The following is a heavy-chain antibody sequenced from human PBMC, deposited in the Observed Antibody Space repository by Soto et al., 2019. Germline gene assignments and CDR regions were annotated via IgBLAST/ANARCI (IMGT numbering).Heavy chain of an antibody. D-gene: IGHD6-13*01. CDR3: ARLRIAAAGGFDY. CDR1: GGSFSGYY. V-gene: IGHV4-34*01. CDR2: INHSGST. J-gene: IGHJ4*02. Sequence: PSETLSLTCAVYGGSFSGYYWSWIRQPPGKGLEWIGEINHSGSTNYNPSLKSRVTISVDTSKNQFSLKLSSVTAADTAVYYCARLRIAAAGGFDYWGQVTLVTVS.